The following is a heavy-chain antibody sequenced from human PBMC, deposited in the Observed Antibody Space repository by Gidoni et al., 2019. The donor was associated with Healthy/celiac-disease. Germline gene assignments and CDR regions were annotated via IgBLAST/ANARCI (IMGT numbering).Heavy chain of an antibody. CDR1: GYIFITYY. D-gene: IGHD3-16*01. V-gene: IGHV1-46*01. Sequence: QVQLVQSGAEVEKPGASVKVSCKASGYIFITYYMHWVRQAPGQGLEWMGIIHPSGGSTTYAQKFQGRVTMTRDTSTSTVYMELSSLRSEDTAVYYCARVVTPNSLGAFDIWGQGTMVTVSS. CDR3: ARVVTPNSLGAFDI. J-gene: IGHJ3*02. CDR2: IHPSGGST.